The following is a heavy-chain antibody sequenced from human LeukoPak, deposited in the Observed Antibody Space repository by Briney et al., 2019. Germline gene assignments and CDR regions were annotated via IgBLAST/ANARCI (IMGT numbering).Heavy chain of an antibody. CDR1: GFTFSSYG. Sequence: GGSLRLSCAASGFTFSSYGMHWVRQAPGKGLEWVAVIWYDGSNKYYADSVKGRFTISRDNSKNTLYLQMNSLRAEDTAVYYCAKDGGSSSVNWFDPWGQGTLATVSS. CDR2: IWYDGSNK. J-gene: IGHJ5*02. V-gene: IGHV3-33*06. D-gene: IGHD6-6*01. CDR3: AKDGGSSSVNWFDP.